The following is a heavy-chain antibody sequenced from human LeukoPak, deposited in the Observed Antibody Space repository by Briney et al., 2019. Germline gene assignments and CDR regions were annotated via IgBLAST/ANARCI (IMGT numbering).Heavy chain of an antibody. V-gene: IGHV4-39*01. J-gene: IGHJ3*02. CDR1: GGSISSSSYY. Sequence: SETLSLTCTVYGGSISSSSYYWGWIRQPPGKGLEWIGSIYYSGSTYYNPSLKSRVTISVDTSKNQFSLKLSSVTAADTAVYYCARHRYVRPHSNEYDFWSGYYIHAFDIWGQGTMVTVSS. D-gene: IGHD3-3*01. CDR2: IYYSGST. CDR3: ARHRYVRPHSNEYDFWSGYYIHAFDI.